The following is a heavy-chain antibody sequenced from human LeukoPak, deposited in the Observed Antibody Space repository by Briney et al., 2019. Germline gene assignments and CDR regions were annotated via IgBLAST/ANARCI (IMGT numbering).Heavy chain of an antibody. CDR3: ARAPLYHYDSSGYLFDY. Sequence: PSETLSLTCTVSGGSIGSSSYYWGWIRQPPGKGLEWIGIIYYSGTTYYNPSLKSRVTISVDTSKNQFSLKLSSVTAADTAIYYCARAPLYHYDSSGYLFDYWGQGTLVTVSS. D-gene: IGHD3-22*01. CDR2: IYYSGTT. J-gene: IGHJ4*02. CDR1: GGSIGSSSYY. V-gene: IGHV4-39*07.